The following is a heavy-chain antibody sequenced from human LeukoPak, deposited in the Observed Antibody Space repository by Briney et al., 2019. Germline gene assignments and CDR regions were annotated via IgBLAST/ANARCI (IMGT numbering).Heavy chain of an antibody. Sequence: TSETLSLTCTVSGGSITGYYWSWIRQPPEKGLEWIGYIHHSGSTNFSPSLKSRVTISVDTSKNQFSLKLTSVTAADTAVYYCARHTAXTGYYFDYWGQGTLVTVSS. CDR2: IHHSGST. D-gene: IGHD4-17*01. J-gene: IGHJ4*02. CDR3: ARHTAXTGYYFDY. CDR1: GGSITGYY. V-gene: IGHV4-59*08.